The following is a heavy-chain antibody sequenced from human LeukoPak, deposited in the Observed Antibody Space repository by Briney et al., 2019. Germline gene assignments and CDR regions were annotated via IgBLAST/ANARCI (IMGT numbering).Heavy chain of an antibody. J-gene: IGHJ4*02. D-gene: IGHD6-13*01. Sequence: GGSLRRSFAGAGLTLSNYGMHWGRQAPGMGLEWVAVISYEGRTIYYADSVKGRFTISRDNSRNTLFLQVDSLRPEDTAVYYCAKEGTARISTWYDNWGQGTLVTVSS. CDR1: GLTLSNYG. CDR2: ISYEGRTI. V-gene: IGHV3-30*18. CDR3: AKEGTARISTWYDN.